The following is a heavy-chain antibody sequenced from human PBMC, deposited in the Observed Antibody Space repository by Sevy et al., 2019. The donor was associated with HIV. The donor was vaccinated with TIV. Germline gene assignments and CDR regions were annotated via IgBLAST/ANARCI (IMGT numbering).Heavy chain of an antibody. J-gene: IGHJ4*01. D-gene: IGHD1-26*01. V-gene: IGHV1-2*02. CDR2: INPNNGAS. CDR1: GYTFTDYY. Sequence: ASVKVSCKSVGYTFTDYYLHWVRQAPGQGLEWMVWINPNNGASRSAEKFQGRITLTRDMSISTAYMELSRLRSDDTAIYFCTRDDIYTHPWEFDWWGHGARVTVSS. CDR3: TRDDIYTHPWEFDW.